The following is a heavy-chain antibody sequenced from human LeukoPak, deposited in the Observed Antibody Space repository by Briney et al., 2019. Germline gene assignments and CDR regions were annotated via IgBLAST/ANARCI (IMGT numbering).Heavy chain of an antibody. CDR1: GFTFSSYW. Sequence: GGSLRLSCAASGFTFSSYWMSWVRQAPGKGLEWVANIKQDGSEKYYVDSVKGRFTISRDNAKNSLYLQMNSLRAEDTAVYYCAKEKGITMVRGVMSFDYWGQGTLVTVSS. CDR2: IKQDGSEK. J-gene: IGHJ4*02. V-gene: IGHV3-7*01. D-gene: IGHD3-10*01. CDR3: AKEKGITMVRGVMSFDY.